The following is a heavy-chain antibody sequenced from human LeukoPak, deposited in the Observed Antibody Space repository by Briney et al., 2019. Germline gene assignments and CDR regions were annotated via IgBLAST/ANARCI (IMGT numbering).Heavy chain of an antibody. Sequence: GGSLRLSCAASGFVFSNYWMNWVRQAPGKGLEWVANIKQDGSEKYYVDSVKGRFTISRDNAKNSPHLQMNSLRAEDTAVYYCARVKDSYYYGSGSHAPDYWGQGTLVTVSS. CDR1: GFVFSNYW. V-gene: IGHV3-7*01. CDR3: ARVKDSYYYGSGSHAPDY. CDR2: IKQDGSEK. D-gene: IGHD3-10*01. J-gene: IGHJ4*02.